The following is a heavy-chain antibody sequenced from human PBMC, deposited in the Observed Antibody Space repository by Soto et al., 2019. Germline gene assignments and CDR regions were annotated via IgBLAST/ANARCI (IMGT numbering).Heavy chain of an antibody. CDR3: AHRRRQCSGRSCYSAFDY. V-gene: IGHV2-5*01. CDR2: IYWNDDK. J-gene: IGHJ4*02. CDR1: GSPFSTSGVG. Sequence: QITLKESGPTVVKPTQTLTLTCTFSGSPFSTSGVGVGWIRQPPGKALEWLALIYWNDDKRYSPSLKSRLTITKDNSKNQVVLTMTNMDPVDTATYYCAHRRRQCSGRSCYSAFDYWGQGTLVTVSS. D-gene: IGHD2-15*01.